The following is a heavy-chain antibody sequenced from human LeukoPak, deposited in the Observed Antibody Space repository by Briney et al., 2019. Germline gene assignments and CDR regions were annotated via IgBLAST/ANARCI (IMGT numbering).Heavy chain of an antibody. Sequence: GGSLRLSCAASGFTFSNYWMHWVRQAPGKGLVWVSRINSDGSGRRYADSVNGRFTISRVNAKNTLYLQKNSLRVEDAAVYYCARDAFVDSPFDCGGQGTLVAVS. J-gene: IGHJ4*02. CDR1: GFTFSNYW. CDR3: ARDAFVDSPFDC. CDR2: INSDGSGR. D-gene: IGHD3-3*02. V-gene: IGHV3-74*01.